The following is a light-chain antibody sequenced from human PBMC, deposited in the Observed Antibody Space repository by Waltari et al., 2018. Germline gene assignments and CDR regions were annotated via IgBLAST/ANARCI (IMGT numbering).Light chain of an antibody. J-gene: IGKJ5*01. CDR3: QQYGGSPPIT. CDR2: GTS. CDR1: QSVSSSY. V-gene: IGKV3-20*01. Sequence: EIVLTQSPGTLSLSPGARATLSCRASQSVSSSYLVWYQQKPGQAPRLLIYGTSSRATDMPDRFSGSGSGTDFTLTISRLEPEDFAVYYCQQYGGSPPITFGQGTRLEIK.